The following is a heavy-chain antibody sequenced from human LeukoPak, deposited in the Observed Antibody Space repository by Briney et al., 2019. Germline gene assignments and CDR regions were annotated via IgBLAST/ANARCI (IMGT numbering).Heavy chain of an antibody. D-gene: IGHD3-22*01. J-gene: IGHJ4*02. Sequence: SETLSLTCTVSGGSISSYYWSWIRQPPGKGLEWIGYIYYSGSTNYNPSLKSRVTISVDTSKNQFSLKLSSVTAADTAVYYCARRVTYYDSGGRKYYFDYWGQGTLVTVSS. CDR2: IYYSGST. CDR1: GGSISSYY. V-gene: IGHV4-59*08. CDR3: ARRVTYYDSGGRKYYFDY.